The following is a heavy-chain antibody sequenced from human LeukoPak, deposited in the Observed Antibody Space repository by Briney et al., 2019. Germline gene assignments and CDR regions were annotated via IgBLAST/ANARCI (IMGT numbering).Heavy chain of an antibody. J-gene: IGHJ5*02. CDR1: GGSISSGDYY. Sequence: SETLSLTCTVSGGSISSGDYYWSWIRQPPGKGLEWIGYIYYSGSTYYNPSLKSRVTISVDTSKNQFSLKLSSVTAADTAVYYCARGRNQDRGWFGELFYPRNWFDPWGQGTLVTVSS. V-gene: IGHV4-30-4*01. CDR3: ARGRNQDRGWFGELFYPRNWFDP. CDR2: IYYSGST. D-gene: IGHD3-10*01.